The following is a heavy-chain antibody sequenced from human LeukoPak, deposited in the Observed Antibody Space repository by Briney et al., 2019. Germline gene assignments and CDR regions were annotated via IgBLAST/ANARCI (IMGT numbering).Heavy chain of an antibody. CDR1: GFTFSSYS. Sequence: GGSLRLSCAASGFTFSSYSMNWVRQAPGKGLEWVSYISSSSSTIYYADSVKGRFTISRDNAKNSLYLQMNSLRAEDTAVYYCASGYSYGPLDYWGQGTLVTVPS. J-gene: IGHJ4*02. D-gene: IGHD5-18*01. CDR2: ISSSSSTI. CDR3: ASGYSYGPLDY. V-gene: IGHV3-48*01.